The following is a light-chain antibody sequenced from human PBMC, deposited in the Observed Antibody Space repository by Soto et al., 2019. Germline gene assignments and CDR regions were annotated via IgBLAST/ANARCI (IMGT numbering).Light chain of an antibody. V-gene: IGKV1-39*01. Sequence: DIHMTQSPSSLSAAVGDRVTITCRASQGVSAYLLWYQQRQGTPPILLLYAASNLVRGVPSRFSGSGSGTNFTLTISNLQPEDFATYYCQQSCKPPHTFGQGTRLETK. CDR1: QGVSAY. J-gene: IGKJ2*01. CDR2: AAS. CDR3: QQSCKPPHT.